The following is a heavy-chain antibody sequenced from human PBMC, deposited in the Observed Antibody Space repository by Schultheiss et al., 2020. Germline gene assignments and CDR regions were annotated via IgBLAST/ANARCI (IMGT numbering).Heavy chain of an antibody. V-gene: IGHV5-51*01. D-gene: IGHD5-18*01. Sequence: GESLKISCKGSGYSFTSYWIGWVRQMPGKGLEWMGIIYPGDSDTRYSPSFQGQVTISADKSISTAYLQWSSLKASDTAMYYCARHVSQGGLQLWSNYYYMDVWGKGTTVTVSS. CDR1: GYSFTSYW. CDR2: IYPGDSDT. CDR3: ARHVSQGGLQLWSNYYYMDV. J-gene: IGHJ6*03.